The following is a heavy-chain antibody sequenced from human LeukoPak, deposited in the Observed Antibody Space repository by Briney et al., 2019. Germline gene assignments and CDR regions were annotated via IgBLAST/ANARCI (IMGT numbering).Heavy chain of an antibody. V-gene: IGHV3-7*01. Sequence: PGGSLRLSCAASGFTVSSNYMSWVRQAPGKGLEWVANIKQDGSEKYYVDSVKGRFTISRDNAKNSLYLQMNSLRAEDTAVYYCARGSPYFYGTDLDYWGQGTLVTVSS. CDR2: IKQDGSEK. CDR3: ARGSPYFYGTDLDY. CDR1: GFTVSSNY. J-gene: IGHJ4*02. D-gene: IGHD3-10*01.